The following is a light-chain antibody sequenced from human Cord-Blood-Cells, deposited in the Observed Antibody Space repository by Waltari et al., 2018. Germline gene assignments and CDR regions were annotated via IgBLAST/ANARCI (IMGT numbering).Light chain of an antibody. V-gene: IGKV1-39*01. J-gene: IGKJ5*01. Sequence: IQMTQSPSSLSASVGDRVTITCRASQSISSYLNWYQQKPGKAPKLLISAASSLQSGVPPRFSGSGSGTDFTLTISSLQPEDFATYYCQQIYSTPITFGQGTRLEIK. CDR1: QSISSY. CDR3: QQIYSTPIT. CDR2: AAS.